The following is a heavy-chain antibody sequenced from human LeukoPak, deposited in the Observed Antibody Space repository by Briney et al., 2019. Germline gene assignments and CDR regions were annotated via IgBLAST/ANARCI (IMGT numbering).Heavy chain of an antibody. CDR3: ARGGGSYGSRSFDY. J-gene: IGHJ4*02. CDR2: INNDGSIT. CDR1: GFTFSSYW. V-gene: IGHV3-74*01. D-gene: IGHD1-26*01. Sequence: PGGSLRLSCAASGFTFSSYWMHWVRQDPGKGLVWVSHINNDGSITNYADSVKGRFTISRDNAKNSLYLQMNSLRAEDTAVYYCARGGGSYGSRSFDYWGQGTLVTVSS.